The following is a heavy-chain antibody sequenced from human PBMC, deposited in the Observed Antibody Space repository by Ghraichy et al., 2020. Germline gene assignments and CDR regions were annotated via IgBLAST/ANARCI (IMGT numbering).Heavy chain of an antibody. V-gene: IGHV4-4*07. CDR3: ARFIVGNGYFDY. Sequence: SETLSLTCTVSGGSISSYYWSWIRQPAGRGLEWIGRIYSSGSTNYNPSLKSRVTMSVDTSKNQFSLKLSSVTAADTAVYYCARFIVGNGYFDYWGQGTLVTVSS. J-gene: IGHJ4*02. CDR2: IYSSGST. CDR1: GGSISSYY. D-gene: IGHD1-26*01.